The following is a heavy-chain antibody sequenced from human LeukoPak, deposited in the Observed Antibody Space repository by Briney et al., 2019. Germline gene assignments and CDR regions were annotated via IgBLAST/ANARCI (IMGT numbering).Heavy chain of an antibody. CDR1: GFTFSSYA. CDR3: AKDLVSRRRLGSSEKVDY. J-gene: IGHJ4*02. V-gene: IGHV3-23*01. D-gene: IGHD3-16*01. CDR2: IGAGSDT. Sequence: GGSLRLSCAASGFTFSSYAMTWVRQAPGKGLEWVSTIGAGSDTYYADSVKGRFTISRDNSKNTLFLEMNRLTADDTAVYYCAKDLVSRRRLGSSEKVDYWGRGTLVTVSS.